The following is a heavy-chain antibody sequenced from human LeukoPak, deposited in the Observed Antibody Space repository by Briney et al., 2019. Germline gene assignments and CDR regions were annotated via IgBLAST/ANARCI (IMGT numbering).Heavy chain of an antibody. D-gene: IGHD2-15*01. CDR2: INPNSGGT. Sequence: ASVKVSCKASGYTFTGYYMHWVRQAPGQGLEWMGRINPNSGGTNYAQKFQGRVTMTRDTSISTAYMELSRLRSDDTAVYYCARDLGYGSGGRCYPTDYWGQGTLVTVSS. CDR3: ARDLGYGSGGRCYPTDY. V-gene: IGHV1-2*06. CDR1: GYTFTGYY. J-gene: IGHJ4*02.